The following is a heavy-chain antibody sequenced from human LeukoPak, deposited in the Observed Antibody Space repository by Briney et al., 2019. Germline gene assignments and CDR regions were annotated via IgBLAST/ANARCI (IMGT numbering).Heavy chain of an antibody. J-gene: IGHJ4*02. CDR2: IYYSGST. D-gene: IGHD3-3*01. V-gene: IGHV4-59*01. CDR1: GGSTSSYY. CDR3: ARASLITIFGVVIIEYFDY. Sequence: SETLSLTCTVSGGSTSSYYWSWIRQPPGKGLEWIGYIYYSGSTNYNPSLKSRVTISVDTSKNQFSLKLSSVTAADTAVYYCARASLITIFGVVIIEYFDYWGQGTLVTVSS.